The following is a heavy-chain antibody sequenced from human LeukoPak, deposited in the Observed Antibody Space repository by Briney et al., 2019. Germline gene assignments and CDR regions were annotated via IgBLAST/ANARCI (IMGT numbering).Heavy chain of an antibody. D-gene: IGHD4-17*01. CDR1: GGSISSYY. CDR2: IYYSGST. V-gene: IGHV4-59*12. J-gene: IGHJ4*02. Sequence: KPSETLSLTCTVSGGSISSYYWSWIRQPPGKGPEWIGYIYYSGSTNYNPSLKSRVTISVDTSKNQFSLKLSSVTAADTAVYYCAIDDYGDYVLPYWGQGTLVTVSS. CDR3: AIDDYGDYVLPY.